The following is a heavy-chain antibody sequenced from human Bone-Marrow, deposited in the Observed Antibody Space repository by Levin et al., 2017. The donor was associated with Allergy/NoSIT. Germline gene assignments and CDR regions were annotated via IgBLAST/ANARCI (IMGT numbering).Heavy chain of an antibody. Sequence: SCAVSGFTFSSHGMHWVRQAPGKGLEWVAVISYDGSNDYYADSVKGRFTISRDNSKSTLYLQVNSLRAEDTALYYCARDGSTYYDILTGYYKGDDYYGMDVWGQGTSVAVSS. J-gene: IGHJ6*02. CDR2: ISYDGSND. CDR3: ARDGSTYYDILTGYYKGDDYYGMDV. D-gene: IGHD3-9*01. V-gene: IGHV3-30*03. CDR1: GFTFSSHG.